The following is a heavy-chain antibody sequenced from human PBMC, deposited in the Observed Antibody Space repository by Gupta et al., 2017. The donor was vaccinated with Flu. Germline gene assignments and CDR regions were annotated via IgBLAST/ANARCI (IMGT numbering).Heavy chain of an antibody. V-gene: IGHV1-2*02. D-gene: IGHD3-22*01. CDR1: GYTFTGYY. J-gene: IGHJ6*02. CDR2: INPNSGGT. CDR3: AREAITMIVVVGYYGMDV. Sequence: QVQLVQSGAEVKKPGASVKVSCKASGYTFTGYYMHWVRQAPGQGLKWMGWINPNSGGTNYAQKFQGRVTMTRDTSISTAYMELSRLRSDDTAVYYCAREAITMIVVVGYYGMDVWGQGTTVTVSS.